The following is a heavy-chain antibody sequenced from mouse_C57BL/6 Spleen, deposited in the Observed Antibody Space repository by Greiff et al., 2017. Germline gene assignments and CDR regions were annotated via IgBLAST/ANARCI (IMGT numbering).Heavy chain of an antibody. J-gene: IGHJ2*01. V-gene: IGHV1-62-2*01. Sequence: QVHVKQSGAELVKPGASVKLSCKASGYTFTEYTIHWVKQRSGQGLEWIGWFYPGSGSIKYNEKFKDKATLTADKSSSTVYMELNRLTSEDSAVYFCARHAYYYGSSDYFDYWGQGTTLTVSS. CDR1: GYTFTEYT. D-gene: IGHD1-1*01. CDR2: FYPGSGSI. CDR3: ARHAYYYGSSDYFDY.